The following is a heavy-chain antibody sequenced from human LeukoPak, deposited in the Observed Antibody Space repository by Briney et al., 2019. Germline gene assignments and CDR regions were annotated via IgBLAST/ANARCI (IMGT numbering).Heavy chain of an antibody. D-gene: IGHD5-18*01. J-gene: IGHJ1*01. Sequence: GISLQLGRAASGIRCSNYARQGVRQAPGNGLEWKAVISYDGSNKYYADSVKGRFTISRDNSKNTLYLQMNSLRAEDTAVYYCAREVDTDLEYFQHWGQGTLVTVSS. V-gene: IGHV3-30-3*01. CDR1: GIRCSNYA. CDR3: AREVDTDLEYFQH. CDR2: ISYDGSNK.